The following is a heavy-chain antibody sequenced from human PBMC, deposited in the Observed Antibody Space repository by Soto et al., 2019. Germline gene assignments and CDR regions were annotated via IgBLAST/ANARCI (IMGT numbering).Heavy chain of an antibody. CDR3: AYQDPGARFDP. V-gene: IGHV1-2*02. J-gene: IGHJ5*02. CDR2: INPNNGAT. CDR1: RYIFTAYF. D-gene: IGHD2-2*01. Sequence: GASVKVSCKAPRYIFTAYFMHWVRQAPGQGLEWMGWINPNNGATHYGLSFQGRVTMTRDTSISTAYMELSSLRSDDTAVYYCAYQDPGARFDPWGQGTLVTVSS.